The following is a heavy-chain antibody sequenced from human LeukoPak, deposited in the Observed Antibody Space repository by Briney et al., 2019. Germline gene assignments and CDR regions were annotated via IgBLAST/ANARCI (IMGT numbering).Heavy chain of an antibody. Sequence: ASVTVSCKASGGTFSSYAISWVRQAPGQGLEWMGWINPNSGGTNYAQKFQGRVTMTRDTSISTAYMELSRLRSDDTAVYYCAREWGRGYSYGYVYWGQGTLVTVSS. V-gene: IGHV1-2*02. CDR2: INPNSGGT. CDR1: GGTFSSYA. J-gene: IGHJ4*02. CDR3: AREWGRGYSYGYVY. D-gene: IGHD5-18*01.